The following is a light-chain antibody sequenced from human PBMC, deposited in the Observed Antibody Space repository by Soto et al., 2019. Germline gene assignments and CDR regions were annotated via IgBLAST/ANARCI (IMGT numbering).Light chain of an antibody. CDR3: QQYESYPYT. Sequence: DNQMTQSPSTLSASVGDRVTISCRASQSIQTWLAWYQQRPGKAPNLLIFDASDLASGVSSRFSGSGSGAEFTLTISSLQADDFATYYCQQYESYPYTFGRGTRLEIK. J-gene: IGKJ2*01. CDR2: DAS. V-gene: IGKV1-5*01. CDR1: QSIQTW.